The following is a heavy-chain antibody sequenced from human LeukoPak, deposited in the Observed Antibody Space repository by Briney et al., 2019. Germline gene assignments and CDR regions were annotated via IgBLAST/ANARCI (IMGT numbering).Heavy chain of an antibody. CDR3: ARTHDYGDYIDWFGP. Sequence: GGSLRLSCAASGFTVSSNYMSWVRQAPGKGLEWVSVIYSGGSTYYADSVKGRFTISRDNSKNTLYLQMNSLRAEDTAVYYCARTHDYGDYIDWFGPWGQGTLVTVSS. J-gene: IGHJ5*02. V-gene: IGHV3-66*01. D-gene: IGHD4-17*01. CDR1: GFTVSSNY. CDR2: IYSGGST.